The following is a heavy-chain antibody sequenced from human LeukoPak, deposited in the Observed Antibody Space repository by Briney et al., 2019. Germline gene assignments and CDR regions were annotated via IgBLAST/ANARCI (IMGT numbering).Heavy chain of an antibody. J-gene: IGHJ3*02. CDR2: ISGSGGST. V-gene: IGHV3-23*01. CDR3: AIAYYYDSSGYYSWGAFDI. CDR1: GFTFSSYA. Sequence: GGSLRLSCAASGFTFSSYAMSWVRQAPGKGLEWVSAISGSGGSTYYADSVKGRFTISRDNSKNTLYLQMNSLRAEDTAVYYCAIAYYYDSSGYYSWGAFDIWGQGTMVTVSS. D-gene: IGHD3-22*01.